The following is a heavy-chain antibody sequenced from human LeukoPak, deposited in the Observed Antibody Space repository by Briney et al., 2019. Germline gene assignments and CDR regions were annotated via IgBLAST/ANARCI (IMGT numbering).Heavy chain of an antibody. J-gene: IGHJ4*02. CDR1: GYSISSGYY. D-gene: IGHD3-3*01. V-gene: IGHV4-38-2*01. Sequence: PSETLSLTCAVSGYSISSGYYWGWIRQPPGKGLEWIGSIYHSGSTYYNPSLKSRVTISVDTSKSQFSLKLSSVTAADTAVYYCARQGTIFGVTNFDYWGQGTLVTVSS. CDR2: IYHSGST. CDR3: ARQGTIFGVTNFDY.